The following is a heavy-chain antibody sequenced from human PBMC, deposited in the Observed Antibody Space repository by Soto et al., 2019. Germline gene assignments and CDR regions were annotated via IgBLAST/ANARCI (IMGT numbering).Heavy chain of an antibody. D-gene: IGHD3-16*02. J-gene: IGHJ4*02. Sequence: GGSLRLSCAASGFTFSSYSMNWVRQAPGKGLEWVSSISSSSSYIYYADSVKGRFTISRDNAKNSLYLQMNSLRAEDTAVYYCARDKSDDYIWGSYRNWGQGTLVTVSS. CDR2: ISSSSSYI. CDR3: ARDKSDDYIWGSYRN. V-gene: IGHV3-21*01. CDR1: GFTFSSYS.